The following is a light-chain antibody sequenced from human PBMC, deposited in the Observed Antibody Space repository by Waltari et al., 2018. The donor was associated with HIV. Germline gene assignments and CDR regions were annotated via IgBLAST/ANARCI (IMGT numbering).Light chain of an antibody. CDR3: QTFDTSLSGFVV. CDR2: DTD. CDR1: RSNIGATYD. V-gene: IGLV1-40*01. Sequence: QSVLTQPPSVSGAPGQRVTISCTGSRSNIGATYDVHWYQQLPGAAPEILIYDTDTRPSWVPDRFSGSKSGTSASLAIAGLQAGDEAVYYCQTFDTSLSGFVVFGGGTKLTVL. J-gene: IGLJ2*01.